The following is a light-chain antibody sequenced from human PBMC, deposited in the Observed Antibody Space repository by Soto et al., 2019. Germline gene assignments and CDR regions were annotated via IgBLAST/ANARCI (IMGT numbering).Light chain of an antibody. CDR1: QSVSSK. J-gene: IGKJ4*01. V-gene: IGKV3-15*01. Sequence: ALTPSPVNLSRSPRARYTRSHRASQSVSSKLVWYQQKPGQAPRFLLYGASSRATGIPARFRGSGSGTEFTLTIDSLQSEDFAVYYCQQYNGLPPAFGGGTKVDIK. CDR2: GAS. CDR3: QQYNGLPPA.